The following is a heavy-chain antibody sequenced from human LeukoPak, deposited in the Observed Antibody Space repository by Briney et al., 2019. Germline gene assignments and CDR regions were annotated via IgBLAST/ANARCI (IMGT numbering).Heavy chain of an antibody. CDR1: GFSFSRSW. CDR2: INQGGSVK. J-gene: IGHJ4*02. CDR3: AKLLGDVTTFDY. V-gene: IGHV3-7*01. Sequence: GESLRLSRGAFGFSFSRSWMTWVRQAPGKGLEWVASINQGGSVKHYMDSVKGRFTISRDNSKNSVFLQMNSLRAEDTAVYYCAKLLGDVTTFDYWGQGTLVTVSS. D-gene: IGHD3-16*01.